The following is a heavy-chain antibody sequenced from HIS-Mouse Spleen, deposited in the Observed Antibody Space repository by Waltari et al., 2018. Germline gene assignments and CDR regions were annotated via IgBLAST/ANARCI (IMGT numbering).Heavy chain of an antibody. J-gene: IGHJ2*01. V-gene: IGHV4-34*01. D-gene: IGHD6-13*01. CDR2: INHSGST. CDR3: AREIPYSSSWYDWYFDL. Sequence: QVQLQQWGAGLLKPSETLSLTCAVYGGSFSGYYWCWIRQPPGKGLEWIGEINHSGSTNYNPSLKSRVTISVDTSKNQFSLKLSSVTTADTAVYYCAREIPYSSSWYDWYFDLWGRGTLVTVSS. CDR1: GGSFSGYY.